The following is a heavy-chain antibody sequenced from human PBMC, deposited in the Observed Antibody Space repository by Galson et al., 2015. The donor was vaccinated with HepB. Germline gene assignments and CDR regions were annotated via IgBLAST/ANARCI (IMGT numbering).Heavy chain of an antibody. Sequence: SLRLSCAASGFTLSNAWMNWVRQAPGKGLEWVGRIKNKNDGGTTDYAAPVKGRFIVSRDDSRNTLYLHTNRLKTEDTAVYYCASGDSSSWYGDFDNWGQGTLVTVSS. D-gene: IGHD6-13*01. J-gene: IGHJ4*02. CDR3: ASGDSSSWYGDFDN. V-gene: IGHV3-15*07. CDR2: IKNKNDGGTT. CDR1: GFTLSNAW.